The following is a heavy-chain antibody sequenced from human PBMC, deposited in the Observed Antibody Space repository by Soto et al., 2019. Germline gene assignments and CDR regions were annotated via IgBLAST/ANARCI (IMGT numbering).Heavy chain of an antibody. Sequence: PSETLSLTCAVYGGSFSGYYWSWIRQPPGKGLEWIGEINHSGSTNYNPSLKSRVTISVDTSKNQFSLKLSSVTAADTAVYYCARGQGVRYYYDSSGYRFDYWGQGTLVTSPQ. J-gene: IGHJ4*02. CDR1: GGSFSGYY. D-gene: IGHD3-22*01. V-gene: IGHV4-34*01. CDR3: ARGQGVRYYYDSSGYRFDY. CDR2: INHSGST.